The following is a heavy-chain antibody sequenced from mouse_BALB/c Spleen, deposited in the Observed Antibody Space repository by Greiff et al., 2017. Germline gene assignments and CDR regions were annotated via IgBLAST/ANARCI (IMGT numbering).Heavy chain of an antibody. CDR3: TRGGYGPFAY. Sequence: VQLQESGAELVRPGASVKLSCKASGYTFTSYWINWVKQRPGQGLEWIGNIYPSDSYTNYNQKFKDKATLTVDKSSSTAYMQLSSPTSEDSAVYYCTRGGYGPFAYWGQGTLVTVSA. CDR2: IYPSDSYT. D-gene: IGHD2-2*01. CDR1: GYTFTSYW. J-gene: IGHJ3*01. V-gene: IGHV1-69*02.